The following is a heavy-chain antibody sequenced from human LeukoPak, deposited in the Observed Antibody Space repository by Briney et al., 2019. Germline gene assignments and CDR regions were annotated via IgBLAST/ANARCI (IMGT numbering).Heavy chain of an antibody. V-gene: IGHV3-23*01. CDR1: GFTFTNYA. Sequence: GGSLRLSCAASGFTFTNYAMAWVRQAPGKGLEWVSAISGSGDSTYYADSVKGRFTISRDNAKNTLYLQMNSLRAEDTAVYYCARAYDGFDYWGQGTLVTVSS. CDR3: ARAYDGFDY. D-gene: IGHD3-22*01. J-gene: IGHJ4*02. CDR2: ISGSGDST.